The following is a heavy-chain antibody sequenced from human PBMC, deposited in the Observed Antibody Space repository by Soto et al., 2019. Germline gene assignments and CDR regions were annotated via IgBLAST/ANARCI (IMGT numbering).Heavy chain of an antibody. CDR3: ARGSRFGHDAFDI. CDR2: MNPNSGNT. V-gene: IGHV1-8*01. J-gene: IGHJ3*02. D-gene: IGHD3-16*01. Sequence: QVQLVQSGAEVKKPGASVNVSCKASGYTFTSYDINWVLHATGQGREWMGWMNPNSGNTGYAQKFQGRVTMTKNTAKSTADMELSSLRSEDTAEYYCARGSRFGHDAFDIWGQGTMVTVSS. CDR1: GYTFTSYD.